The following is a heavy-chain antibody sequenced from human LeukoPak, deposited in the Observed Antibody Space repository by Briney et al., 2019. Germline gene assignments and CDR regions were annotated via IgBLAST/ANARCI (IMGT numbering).Heavy chain of an antibody. V-gene: IGHV4-34*01. Sequence: SETLSLTCAVYGGSFSGYYWSWIRQPPGKGLEWIGEIDHSGSTNYNPSLKSRVTISVDTSKSQFSLKLSSVTAADTAVYYCARYPYYYGSGSYDYWGQGTLVTVSS. D-gene: IGHD3-10*01. CDR1: GGSFSGYY. CDR3: ARYPYYYGSGSYDY. CDR2: IDHSGST. J-gene: IGHJ4*02.